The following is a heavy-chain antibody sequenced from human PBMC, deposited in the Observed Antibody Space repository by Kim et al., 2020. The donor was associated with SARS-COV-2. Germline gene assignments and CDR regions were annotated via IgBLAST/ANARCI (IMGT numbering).Heavy chain of an antibody. V-gene: IGHV6-1*01. D-gene: IGHD3-3*01. J-gene: IGHJ5*02. CDR3: ARDKMYYDFWSEDWFDP. Sequence: SPTLSLTCAISGDRVSSNSAAWNWIRQSPSRGLEWLGRTYYRSKWYNDYAVSVKSRITINPDTSKNQFSLQLNSVTPEDTAVYYCARDKMYYDFWSEDWFDPWGQGTLVTVSS. CDR1: GDRVSSNSAA. CDR2: TYYRSKWYN.